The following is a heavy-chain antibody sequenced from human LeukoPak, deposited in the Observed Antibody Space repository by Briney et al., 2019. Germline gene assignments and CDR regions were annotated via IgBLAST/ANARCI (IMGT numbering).Heavy chain of an antibody. CDR2: IYYRGST. CDR1: GGSISSYY. CDR3: ARLNPGDYFDY. V-gene: IGHV4-59*01. Sequence: PSETLSLTCTVSGGSISSYYWSWIRQPPGKGLEWIGYIYYRGSTNYNPSLKSRVTISVDTSKNQSSLKLSSVTAADTAVYYCARLNPGDYFDYWGQGTLVTVSS. J-gene: IGHJ4*02.